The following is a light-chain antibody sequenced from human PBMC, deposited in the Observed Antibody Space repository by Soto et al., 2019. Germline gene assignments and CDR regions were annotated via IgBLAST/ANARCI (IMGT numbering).Light chain of an antibody. CDR1: QSVSNS. V-gene: IGKV3-11*01. J-gene: IGKJ4*01. Sequence: EIVLTQSPATLSSSPGERATLSCRASQSVSNSLAWYQQKPGQAPRLLLYDASNRATGIPTRFSGSGSGTDFTLTISSLEPEDFAVYYCQHRSDWPQLTFGGGTKVDIK. CDR2: DAS. CDR3: QHRSDWPQLT.